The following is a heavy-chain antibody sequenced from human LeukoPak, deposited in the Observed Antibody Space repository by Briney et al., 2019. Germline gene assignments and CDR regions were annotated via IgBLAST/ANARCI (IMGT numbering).Heavy chain of an antibody. V-gene: IGHV3-64*01. J-gene: IGHJ4*02. Sequence: GGSLRLSCAASGFTFSIYAMHWVRQAPGKGLEYVSSITSNGDSTYYANSVKGRFTISRDDSRNTLYLQMGSLRADDMAIYYCARDLRGAGDYWGQGTLVTVSS. D-gene: IGHD1-26*01. CDR1: GFTFSIYA. CDR3: ARDLRGAGDY. CDR2: ITSNGDST.